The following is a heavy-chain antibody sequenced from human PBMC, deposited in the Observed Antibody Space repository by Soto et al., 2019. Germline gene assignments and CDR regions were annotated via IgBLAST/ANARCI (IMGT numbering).Heavy chain of an antibody. Sequence: PSETLSLTCAVYGGSFSGYYWSWIRQPPGKGLEWIGEINHSGSTNYNPSLKSRVTISVDTSKNQFSLKLSSVTAADTAVYYCARGALGRYFDWLSHGNWFDPWGQGTLVTSPQ. CDR1: GGSFSGYY. CDR3: ARGALGRYFDWLSHGNWFDP. J-gene: IGHJ5*02. CDR2: INHSGST. D-gene: IGHD3-9*01. V-gene: IGHV4-34*01.